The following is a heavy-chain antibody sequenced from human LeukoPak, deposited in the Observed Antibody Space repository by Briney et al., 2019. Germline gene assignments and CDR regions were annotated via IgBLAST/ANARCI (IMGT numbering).Heavy chain of an antibody. V-gene: IGHV1-18*01. CDR3: ARDVGRIAVAGKASSFDY. CDR1: GYTFTSYG. CDR2: ISAYNGNT. D-gene: IGHD6-19*01. Sequence: GASVKVSCKASGYTFTSYGISWVRQAPGQGLEWMGWISAYNGNTNYAQKLQGRVTMTTDTSTSTDYMELRSLRSDDTAVYYCARDVGRIAVAGKASSFDYWGQGTLVTVSS. J-gene: IGHJ4*02.